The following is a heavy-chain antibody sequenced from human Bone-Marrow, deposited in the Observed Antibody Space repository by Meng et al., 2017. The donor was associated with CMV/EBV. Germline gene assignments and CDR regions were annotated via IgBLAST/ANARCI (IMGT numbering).Heavy chain of an antibody. CDR1: GGTFSSYA. CDR3: ARVSEGSSRNTYYYYYGMDV. V-gene: IGHV1-46*01. J-gene: IGHJ6*02. D-gene: IGHD6-13*01. CDR2: INPSGGST. Sequence: ASVKVSCKASGGTFSSYAISWVRQAPGQGLEWMGIINPSGGSTSYAQKFQGRVTMTRDTSTSTVYMELSSLRSEDTAVYYCARVSEGSSRNTYYYYYGMDVWGQGTTVTVSS.